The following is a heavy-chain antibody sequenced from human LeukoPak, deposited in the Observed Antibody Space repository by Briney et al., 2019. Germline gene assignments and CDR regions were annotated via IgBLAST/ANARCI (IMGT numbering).Heavy chain of an antibody. Sequence: QPVRSLRLSCAASGFTFSHFGMHWVRQAPGKGLEWVSVISSDATNQYYGDSVKGRFPIHRDNFKKTVSFQMDSLRVEDTAVFNCAKDGQRGFDYSNSLEHWGQGTLVTVSS. CDR2: ISSDATNQ. D-gene: IGHD4-11*01. CDR3: AKDGQRGFDYSNSLEH. V-gene: IGHV3-33*06. CDR1: GFTFSHFG. J-gene: IGHJ4*02.